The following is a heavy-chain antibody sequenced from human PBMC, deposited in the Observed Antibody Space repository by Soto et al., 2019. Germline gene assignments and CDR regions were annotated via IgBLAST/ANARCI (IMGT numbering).Heavy chain of an antibody. CDR3: AREGGHNYGLGRGHPFDP. CDR2: IIPMFRSA. CDR1: GGTFNRFA. J-gene: IGHJ5*02. D-gene: IGHD3-16*01. Sequence: VQLVQSGAEVKKSGSSVKVSCKASGGTFNRFAISWVRQAPGQGLQWMGGIIPMFRSANYAQKFKGRVTITADESTNTVYMEMTRLRSDDTAVYYCAREGGHNYGLGRGHPFDPWGQGTLVTVSS. V-gene: IGHV1-69*01.